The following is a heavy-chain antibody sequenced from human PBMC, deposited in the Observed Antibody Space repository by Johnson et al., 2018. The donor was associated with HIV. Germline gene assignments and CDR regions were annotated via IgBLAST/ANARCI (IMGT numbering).Heavy chain of an antibody. CDR3: ARARPNSYYYDSSGYPDAFDI. CDR2: IWYDGSNK. Sequence: QVQLVESGGGVVQPGRSLRLSCAASGFTFSSYGMHWVRQAPGKGLEWVAVIWYDGSNKYYADSVKGRFTISRDNSKNTLYLQMNSLRAEDTAVYYCARARPNSYYYDSSGYPDAFDIWGQGTMVTVSS. CDR1: GFTFSSYG. D-gene: IGHD3-22*01. J-gene: IGHJ3*02. V-gene: IGHV3-33*01.